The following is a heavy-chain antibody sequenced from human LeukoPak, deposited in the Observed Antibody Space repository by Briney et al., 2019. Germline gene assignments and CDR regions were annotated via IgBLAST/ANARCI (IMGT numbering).Heavy chain of an antibody. V-gene: IGHV3-33*06. J-gene: IGHJ4*02. CDR1: GFTFSAYG. D-gene: IGHD6-19*01. CDR3: AKKGSLDQ. CDR2: IWYDGSNK. Sequence: PGGSLRLSCAASGFTFSAYGMNWVRQAPGKGLEWVAVIWYDGSNKYYADSVKGRFTISRDNSKSTVYLQMNSLRAEDTAVYYCAKKGSLDQWGQGTLVTVSS.